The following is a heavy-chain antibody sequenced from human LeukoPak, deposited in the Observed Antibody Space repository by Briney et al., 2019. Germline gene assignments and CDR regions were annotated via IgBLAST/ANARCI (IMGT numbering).Heavy chain of an antibody. CDR1: GYTFTGYY. CDR2: INPNSGGT. J-gene: IGHJ4*02. Sequence: ASVKVSCKASGYTFTGYYMHWVRQAPGQGLEWMGWINPNSGGTNYAQKFQGRVTMTWDTSTSTAYMELSRLRSDDTAVYYCARVAGIVATITFDYWGQGTLVTVSS. V-gene: IGHV1-2*02. D-gene: IGHD5-12*01. CDR3: ARVAGIVATITFDY.